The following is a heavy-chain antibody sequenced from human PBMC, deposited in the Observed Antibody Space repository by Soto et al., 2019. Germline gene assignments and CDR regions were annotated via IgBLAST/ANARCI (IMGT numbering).Heavy chain of an antibody. CDR2: ISSSSSYI. V-gene: IGHV3-21*01. CDR3: ARDSWYPTNYDFWSGVYYYYGMDV. D-gene: IGHD3-3*01. Sequence: GGPLRLSCAASGFTFSSYSMNWVRQAPGKGLEWVSSISSSSSYIYYADSVKGRFTISRDNAKNSLYLQMNSLRAEDTAVYYCARDSWYPTNYDFWSGVYYYYGMDVWGQGTTVTVSS. J-gene: IGHJ6*02. CDR1: GFTFSSYS.